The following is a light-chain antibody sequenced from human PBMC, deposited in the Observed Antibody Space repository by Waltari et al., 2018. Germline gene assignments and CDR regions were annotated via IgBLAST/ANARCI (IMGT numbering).Light chain of an antibody. CDR3: QQYYSLPLT. J-gene: IGKJ4*01. CDR1: QSLLSRSNNKNY. V-gene: IGKV4-1*01. Sequence: DIVMTQSPDSLAVSLGERATINCKSRQSLLSRSNNKNYLAWYRQKPGQPPKLLIYWASTRESGVPDRFSGSGSGADFTLTISSLQAEDVAVYYCQQYYSLPLTFGGGTKVEI. CDR2: WAS.